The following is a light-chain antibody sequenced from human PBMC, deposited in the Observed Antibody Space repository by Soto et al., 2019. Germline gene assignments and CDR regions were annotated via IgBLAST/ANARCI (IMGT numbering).Light chain of an antibody. Sequence: EIVMTQSPATLSVSPGEGATLSCKASQNVYNNLAWYQQRPGQPPRLLIYDASTRATGISARVSGSGYGTEFALPLSSLQSEDVAVYFCQQCRNWPLTFGGGTKVEIK. J-gene: IGKJ4*01. V-gene: IGKV3-15*01. CDR3: QQCRNWPLT. CDR1: QNVYNN. CDR2: DAS.